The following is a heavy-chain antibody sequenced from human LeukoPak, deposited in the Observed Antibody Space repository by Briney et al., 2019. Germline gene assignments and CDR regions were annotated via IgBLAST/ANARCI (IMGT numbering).Heavy chain of an antibody. J-gene: IGHJ4*02. CDR3: ASSPADGYNLDY. CDR1: GYTFTSYD. CDR2: MNPNSGNT. Sequence: GASVKVFCKASGYTFTSYDINWVRQATGQGLEWMRWMNPNSGNTGYAQKFQGRVTMTRNTSISTAYMELSSLRSEDTAVYYCASSPADGYNLDYWGQGTLVTVSS. V-gene: IGHV1-8*01. D-gene: IGHD5-24*01.